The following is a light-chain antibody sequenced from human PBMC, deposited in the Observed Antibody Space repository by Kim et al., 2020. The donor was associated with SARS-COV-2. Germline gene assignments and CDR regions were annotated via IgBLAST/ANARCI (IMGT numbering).Light chain of an antibody. V-gene: IGLV2-14*04. CDR2: DVS. Sequence: QSITLTCTRTSRDVGDYNYVSWYQQHQGKAPKLMIYDVSKRPSGVSNRFSGSKSGNTASLTISGLQAEDEADYYCSSYTSSSTYVVFGGGTQLTVL. CDR1: SRDVGDYNY. J-gene: IGLJ2*01. CDR3: SSYTSSSTYVV.